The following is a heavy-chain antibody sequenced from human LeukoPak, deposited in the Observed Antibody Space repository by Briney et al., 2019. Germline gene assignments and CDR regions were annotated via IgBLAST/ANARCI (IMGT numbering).Heavy chain of an antibody. V-gene: IGHV3-7*04. CDR2: IREDGSKT. J-gene: IGHJ4*02. D-gene: IGHD2-15*01. CDR1: GIRLSRSW. CDR3: ARDRGGRTGLDD. Sequence: GPLRLSCAASGIRLSRSWMSWVRPAPRKGLEGVAFIREDGSKTYYVDSVKVRFTISRDNAEISLYLQMTSLRAENTAVYNCARDRGGRTGLDDWGQGTLVTVSS.